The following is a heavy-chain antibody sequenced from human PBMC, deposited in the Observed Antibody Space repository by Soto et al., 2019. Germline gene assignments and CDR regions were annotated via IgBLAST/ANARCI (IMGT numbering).Heavy chain of an antibody. CDR3: ARGFSDWAEFDY. CDR2: INPSGGST. V-gene: IGHV1-46*03. CDR1: GYTFTSYY. Sequence: QVQLVQSGAEVKKPGASVKVSCKASGYTFTSYYMHWVRQAPGQGLEWMGIINPSGGSTSYAQKFQGRVTMTRDTSASTVYMELSSLRSDDTAVYYCARGFSDWAEFDYWGQGTLVTVSS. J-gene: IGHJ4*02. D-gene: IGHD3-9*01.